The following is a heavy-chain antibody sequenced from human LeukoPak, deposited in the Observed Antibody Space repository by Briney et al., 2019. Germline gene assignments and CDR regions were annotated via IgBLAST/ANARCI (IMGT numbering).Heavy chain of an antibody. V-gene: IGHV3-7*03. Sequence: GGSLRLSCVASGFTFRNYVMSWVRQAPGRGLEWVATIAANGNDKDYEDALQGRFTISRDNARNSLSLRIDSLRAEDTAQYYCAREVFFQFDNWGQGALSPSRQ. CDR1: GFTFRNYV. CDR2: IAANGNDK. CDR3: AREVFFQFDN. J-gene: IGHJ4*02.